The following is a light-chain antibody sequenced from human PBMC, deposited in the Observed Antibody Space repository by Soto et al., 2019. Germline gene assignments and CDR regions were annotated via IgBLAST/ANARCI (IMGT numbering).Light chain of an antibody. CDR3: AAWDDSLNAHV. Sequence: QSVLTQPPSASGTPGQRVTISCSGSSYNIGSNTVNWYQQLPGTAPKLLIHSNNQRPSGVPDRFSGSKSGTSASLAISGLQSEDEADYYCAAWDDSLNAHVFGTGTKLTVL. V-gene: IGLV1-44*01. J-gene: IGLJ1*01. CDR1: SYNIGSNT. CDR2: SNN.